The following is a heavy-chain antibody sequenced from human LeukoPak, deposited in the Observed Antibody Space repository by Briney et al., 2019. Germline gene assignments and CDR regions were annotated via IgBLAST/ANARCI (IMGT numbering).Heavy chain of an antibody. CDR1: GFTFSDYY. CDR3: ARTYYYGSVSYYMNY. CDR2: ISSSGSTI. V-gene: IGHV3-11*04. Sequence: GGSLRLSCAASGFTFSDYYMSWIRQAPGKGLEWVSYISSSGSTIYYADSVKGRFTISRDHAKNSLYLQMNSLRAEDTAVYYCARTYYYGSVSYYMNYWGQGTLVTVSS. J-gene: IGHJ4*02. D-gene: IGHD3-10*01.